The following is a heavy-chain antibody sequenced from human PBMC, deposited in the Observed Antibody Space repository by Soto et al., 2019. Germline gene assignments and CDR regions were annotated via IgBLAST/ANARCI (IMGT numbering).Heavy chain of an antibody. Sequence: QVQLQESGPGLVKPSETLSLTCTVSGGSISSYYWSWIRQPPGKGLEWIGYIYYSGSTNYNPSLKSRVPISVDTSKNQFSRKLSSVTAADTAVYYCAREPGYSSSWYARYGMDVWGQGTTVTVSS. V-gene: IGHV4-59*01. J-gene: IGHJ6*02. D-gene: IGHD6-13*01. CDR3: AREPGYSSSWYARYGMDV. CDR2: IYYSGST. CDR1: GGSISSYY.